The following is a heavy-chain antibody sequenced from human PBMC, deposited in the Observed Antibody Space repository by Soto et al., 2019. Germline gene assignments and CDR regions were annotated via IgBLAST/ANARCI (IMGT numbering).Heavy chain of an antibody. CDR3: ARGVGDLIGVVNYMDV. V-gene: IGHV1-3*01. CDR2: INAGNGNT. J-gene: IGHJ6*03. D-gene: IGHD2-2*01. CDR1: GYTFTSYA. Sequence: QVQLVQSGAEVKKPGASVKVSCKASGYTFTSYAMHWVRQAPGQRLEWMGWINAGNGNTKYSQKFQGRVTITRDTSASTAYMELSSLRSEDTAVYYCARGVGDLIGVVNYMDVWGKGTTVTVSS.